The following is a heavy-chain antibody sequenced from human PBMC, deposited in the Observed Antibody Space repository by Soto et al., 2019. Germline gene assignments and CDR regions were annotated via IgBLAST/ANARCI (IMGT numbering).Heavy chain of an antibody. CDR2: IYHTVNT. CDR1: GVSIGRHF. J-gene: IGHJ3*02. D-gene: IGHD2-15*01. Sequence: SETLSLTCSVSGVSIGRHFWSWIRQAPGKGPELVGYIYHTVNTNYNPALKSRVTISMDTSENQLSLQLSSVTAADTAVYYCARLQYTVVTALDIWGQGTMVTVSS. V-gene: IGHV4-59*11. CDR3: ARLQYTVVTALDI.